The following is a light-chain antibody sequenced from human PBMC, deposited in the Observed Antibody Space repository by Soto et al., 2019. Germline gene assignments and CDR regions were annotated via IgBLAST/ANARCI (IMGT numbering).Light chain of an antibody. CDR2: DVS. V-gene: IGLV2-14*03. Sequence: QSVLTQPASVSGSPGQSITISCTGTSSDVGAYNYVSWYQHHPGKAPKLMIYDVSNRPSGVSNRFSGSKSGNTASLTISGLQAEDEAHYYCNTYTSSSTHVFGSGNKVTVL. J-gene: IGLJ1*01. CDR1: SSDVGAYNY. CDR3: NTYTSSSTHV.